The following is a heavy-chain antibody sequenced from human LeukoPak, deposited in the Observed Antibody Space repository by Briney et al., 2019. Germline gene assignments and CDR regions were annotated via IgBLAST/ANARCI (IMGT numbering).Heavy chain of an antibody. J-gene: IGHJ6*03. D-gene: IGHD2-2*01. Sequence: GASVKVSCKASGYTFTSYGTSWVRQAPGQGLEWMGWIRAYNGNTDYAQKLQDRVTVTTDTSTSTAYMELRSLRSDDTAVYYCARVVVPAAMGYYYYMDVWGKGTTVTVSS. CDR2: IRAYNGNT. CDR1: GYTFTSYG. V-gene: IGHV1-18*01. CDR3: ARVVVPAAMGYYYYMDV.